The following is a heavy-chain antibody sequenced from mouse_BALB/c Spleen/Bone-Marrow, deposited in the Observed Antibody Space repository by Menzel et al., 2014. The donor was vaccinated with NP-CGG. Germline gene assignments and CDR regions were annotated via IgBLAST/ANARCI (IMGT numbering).Heavy chain of an antibody. CDR2: ISNGGNYT. V-gene: IGHV5-9-4*01. CDR1: GFTFSDYA. D-gene: IGHD2-5*01. Sequence: EVQLVESGGALVKPGGSLKLSCAASGFTFSDYAMSWVRQSPEKRLEWVAEISNGGNYTYYPDTVTGRFTISRDNAKNTLYLEMSSLRSEDTAMYYCSRNSNYPFDFWGQGTTLTVSS. CDR3: SRNSNYPFDF. J-gene: IGHJ2*01.